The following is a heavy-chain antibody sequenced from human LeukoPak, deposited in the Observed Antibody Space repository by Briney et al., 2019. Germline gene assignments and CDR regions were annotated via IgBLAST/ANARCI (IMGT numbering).Heavy chain of an antibody. CDR2: IYAGGST. V-gene: IGHV3-66*01. D-gene: IGHD1-14*01. Sequence: GSLRLSCAASGFTFSSYAMSWVRQAPGKGLEWVSVIYAGGSTDYSESVKGRFTISRDNSKNTLYLQMNSLRAEDTAVYYCATGNQPDYYNYYGMDVWGQGTTVTVSS. CDR1: GFTFSSYA. CDR3: ATGNQPDYYNYYGMDV. J-gene: IGHJ6*02.